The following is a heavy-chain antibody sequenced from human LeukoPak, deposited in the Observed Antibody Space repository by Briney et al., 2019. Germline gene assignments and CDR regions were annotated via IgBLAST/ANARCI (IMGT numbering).Heavy chain of an antibody. CDR1: GFTFSSYW. CDR3: ARRGYDFWSGYSLVFYYYMDV. CDR2: INSDGRST. J-gene: IGHJ6*03. V-gene: IGHV3-74*01. Sequence: GSLRLSCAASGFTFSSYWMHWVRQAPGKGLVGVSRINSDGRSTNYADSVKGRFTISRDNAKNTLYLQMNSLRAEDTAVYYCARRGYDFWSGYSLVFYYYMDVWGKGTTVTVSS. D-gene: IGHD3-3*01.